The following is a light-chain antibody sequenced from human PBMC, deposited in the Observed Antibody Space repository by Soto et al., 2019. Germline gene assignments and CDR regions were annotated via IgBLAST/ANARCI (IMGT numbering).Light chain of an antibody. CDR2: EDS. Sequence: SYELTQPPSVSVSPGQTARITCSGDKLGDKYVCWYQQKSGQSPVLVIYEDSKRPSGIPERFSGSNSGNTATLTISGTQAMDEADYYCQAWDSSRVFGGGTKVTVL. CDR1: KLGDKY. J-gene: IGLJ2*01. CDR3: QAWDSSRV. V-gene: IGLV3-1*01.